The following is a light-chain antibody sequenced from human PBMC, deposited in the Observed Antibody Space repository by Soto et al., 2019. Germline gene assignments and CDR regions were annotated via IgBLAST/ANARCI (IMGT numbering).Light chain of an antibody. Sequence: EIVLTQSPGTLSLSPGERATLSCRASQSVSSSYLAWYQQKPGQAPRLLIYGASSRSTGIPDRFSGSGSGTDFTLAISRLEPDDFAVYYCQQYGSSPQISFGKGTRLEIK. J-gene: IGKJ5*01. CDR2: GAS. CDR1: QSVSSSY. V-gene: IGKV3-20*01. CDR3: QQYGSSPQIS.